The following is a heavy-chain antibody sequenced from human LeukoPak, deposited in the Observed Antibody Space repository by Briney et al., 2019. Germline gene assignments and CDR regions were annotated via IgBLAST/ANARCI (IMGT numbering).Heavy chain of an antibody. CDR2: IRSKANSYAT. D-gene: IGHD6-25*01. Sequence: GGSLRLSCAASGFTFSGSAMHWVRQASGKGLEWVGRIRSKANSYATAYAASVKGRFTISRDDSKNTAYLQMNSLKTEDTAVYYCTLGRYSSGWYVDYWGQGTLVTVST. CDR3: TLGRYSSGWYVDY. V-gene: IGHV3-73*01. J-gene: IGHJ4*02. CDR1: GFTFSGSA.